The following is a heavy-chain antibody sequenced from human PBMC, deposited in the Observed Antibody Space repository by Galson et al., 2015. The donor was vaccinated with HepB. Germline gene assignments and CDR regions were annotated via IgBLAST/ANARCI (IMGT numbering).Heavy chain of an antibody. CDR2: ISFDANNQ. V-gene: IGHV3-30*03. Sequence: SLRLSCAVSGFPFSSFGMHWVRQAPGQGLEWVAIISFDANNQYYADSVKGRFTISRDNSKSTLYLQMDSLRPEDTAVYYCARDWAGTSSSDYWGQGTLVTVSS. J-gene: IGHJ4*02. CDR3: ARDWAGTSSSDY. CDR1: GFPFSSFG. D-gene: IGHD2-2*01.